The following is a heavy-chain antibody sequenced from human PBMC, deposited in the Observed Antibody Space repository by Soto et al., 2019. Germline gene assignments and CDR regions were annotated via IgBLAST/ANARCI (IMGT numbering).Heavy chain of an antibody. Sequence: QVQLVQSGAEVKKPGASVKVSCKASGYTFTNYAMHWVRQAPGQRLEWMGWINAGNGNTKYSQKFQGRVTITSDTSSSSDYMELISLRCEATAVYYCASGSGLIWFDPWGQGTLVTVSS. CDR2: INAGNGNT. V-gene: IGHV1-3*01. CDR1: GYTFTNYA. CDR3: ASGSGLIWFDP. D-gene: IGHD3-10*01. J-gene: IGHJ5*02.